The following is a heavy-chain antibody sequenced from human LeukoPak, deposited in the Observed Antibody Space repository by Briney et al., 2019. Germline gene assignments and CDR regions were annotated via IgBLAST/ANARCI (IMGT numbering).Heavy chain of an antibody. V-gene: IGHV3-7*05. Sequence: GGSLRLSCAASGFTFSRYWMNWVRQAPGKGLEWVANIKEDGSEKYYVDSVKGRFTISRDNAKNSLYLQMNSLRAEDTAAYYCARDNRDIVVVTAAMGDYYHYGMDVWGQGTTVIVSS. D-gene: IGHD2-2*01. CDR2: IKEDGSEK. J-gene: IGHJ6*02. CDR1: GFTFSRYW. CDR3: ARDNRDIVVVTAAMGDYYHYGMDV.